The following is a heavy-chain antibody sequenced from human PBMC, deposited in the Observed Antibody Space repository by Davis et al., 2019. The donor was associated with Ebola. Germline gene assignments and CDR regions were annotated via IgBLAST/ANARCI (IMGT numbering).Heavy chain of an antibody. Sequence: AASVKVSCKASGYTFTSYYMHWERQAPGQGLEWMGIINPSGGSTSYAQKFQGRVTMTRDTSTSTVYMELSSLRSEDTAVYYCARENIVVVVAATPYYYYGMDVWGKGTTVTVSS. J-gene: IGHJ6*04. V-gene: IGHV1-46*01. CDR3: ARENIVVVVAATPYYYYGMDV. CDR2: INPSGGST. D-gene: IGHD2-15*01. CDR1: GYTFTSYY.